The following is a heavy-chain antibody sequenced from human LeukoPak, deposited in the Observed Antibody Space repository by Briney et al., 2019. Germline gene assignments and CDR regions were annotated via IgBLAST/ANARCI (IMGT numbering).Heavy chain of an antibody. J-gene: IGHJ3*02. V-gene: IGHV1-58*01. CDR3: AAVEVHSYGYGAFDI. CDR1: GFTFTSSA. Sequence: ASVKVSCKASGFTFTSSAVQWVRQARGQRLEWIGWIVVGSGNTNYAQKFQERVTITRDMSTSTAYMELSSLRSEDTAVYYCAAVEVHSYGYGAFDIWGQGTMVTVSS. CDR2: IVVGSGNT. D-gene: IGHD5-18*01.